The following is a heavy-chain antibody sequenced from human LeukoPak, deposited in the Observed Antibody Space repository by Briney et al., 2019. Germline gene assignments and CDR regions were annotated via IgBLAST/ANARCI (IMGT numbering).Heavy chain of an antibody. D-gene: IGHD3-10*01. CDR2: IYYSGST. CDR3: ARHSGDYYGSGSYVDY. J-gene: IGHJ4*02. CDR1: GGSFSVYY. Sequence: SETLSLTCAVYGGSFSVYYWGWIRQPPGKGLEWIGSIYYSGSTYYNPSLTSRVTISVDTSKNQFPLKLSSVTAADTAVYYCARHSGDYYGSGSYVDYWGQGTLVTVSS. V-gene: IGHV4-39*01.